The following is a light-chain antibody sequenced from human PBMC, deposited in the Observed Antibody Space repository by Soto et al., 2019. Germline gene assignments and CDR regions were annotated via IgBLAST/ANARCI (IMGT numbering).Light chain of an antibody. J-gene: IGKJ1*01. V-gene: IGKV3-20*01. CDR2: GAS. Sequence: EIVLTQSPGTLSLSPGERATLSCRASQSVSSSYLAWYQQKPGQAPRLLIYGASSRATGIPDRFSGSGSGTDLTLTISRLEPEDFAVYYCQQYGSSVTFGQGTKVEIK. CDR1: QSVSSSY. CDR3: QQYGSSVT.